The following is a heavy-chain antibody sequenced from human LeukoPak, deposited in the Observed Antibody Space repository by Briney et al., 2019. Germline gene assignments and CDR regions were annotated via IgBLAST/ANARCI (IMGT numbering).Heavy chain of an antibody. CDR2: INPSSGDT. CDR1: GYSFTAYH. Sequence: GASVKVSCKPSGYSFTAYHLHWVRQAPGQGLEWMGWINPSSGDTRYAQTFQGRVTMTRDTSISTAYMELGSLTSDDTAVYFCARIGTMIFGDYWGQGTLVIVSS. CDR3: ARIGTMIFGDY. J-gene: IGHJ4*02. V-gene: IGHV1-2*02. D-gene: IGHD3/OR15-3a*01.